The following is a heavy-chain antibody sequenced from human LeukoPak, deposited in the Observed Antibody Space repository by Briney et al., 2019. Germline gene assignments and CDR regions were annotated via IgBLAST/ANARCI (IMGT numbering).Heavy chain of an antibody. Sequence: GGSLRLSCAASGFIFSSYSMNWVRQAPGKGLEWVSSITSSSSYIYYADSVKGQFTISRDNAKKSLYLQMNSLRADDTAVYYCASLLGSYCSGGSCYVWGQGTLVTVSS. V-gene: IGHV3-21*01. CDR1: GFIFSSYS. J-gene: IGHJ4*02. CDR3: ASLLGSYCSGGSCYV. D-gene: IGHD2-15*01. CDR2: ITSSSSYI.